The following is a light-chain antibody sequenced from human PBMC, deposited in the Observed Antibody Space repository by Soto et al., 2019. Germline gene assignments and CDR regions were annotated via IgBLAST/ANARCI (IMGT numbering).Light chain of an antibody. CDR3: QQYTDWPWGT. CDR1: QSVHSN. V-gene: IGKV3-15*01. Sequence: SPATLSLSPGETATLSCRASQSVHSNLAWFQQHPGQAPRLLIYGASSRATGIPVRFSGSGSGTEFTLTIGSLQPEDFAVYYCQQYTDWPWGTFGGGTKVDIK. CDR2: GAS. J-gene: IGKJ4*01.